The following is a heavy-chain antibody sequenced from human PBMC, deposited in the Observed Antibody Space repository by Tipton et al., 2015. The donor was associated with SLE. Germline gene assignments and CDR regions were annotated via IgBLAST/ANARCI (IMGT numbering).Heavy chain of an antibody. V-gene: IGHV3-66*01. CDR1: GFSFSDYG. CDR3: AKVRQGKSYYYGMDV. J-gene: IGHJ6*02. CDR2: LYSGGST. Sequence: SLRLSCAASGFSFSDYGMIWVRQVPGKGLDWVSVLYSGGSTYYAESVKGRFTISRDSTKNTLYLQMNSLRAEDTAVYYCAKVRQGKSYYYGMDVWGQGTTVTVSS. D-gene: IGHD4-23*01.